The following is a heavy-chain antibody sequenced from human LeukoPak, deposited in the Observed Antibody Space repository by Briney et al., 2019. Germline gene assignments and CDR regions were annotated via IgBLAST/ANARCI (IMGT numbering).Heavy chain of an antibody. J-gene: IGHJ4*02. CDR3: ARPAVTTLDYFDY. D-gene: IGHD4-17*01. Sequence: GASVKVSCTASGYTFTSYYMHWVRQAPGQGLEWMVIINPSGGSTSYAQKFQGRVTMTRDMSTSTVYMELSSLRSEDTAVYYCARPAVTTLDYFDYWGQGTLVTVSS. V-gene: IGHV1-46*01. CDR2: INPSGGST. CDR1: GYTFTSYY.